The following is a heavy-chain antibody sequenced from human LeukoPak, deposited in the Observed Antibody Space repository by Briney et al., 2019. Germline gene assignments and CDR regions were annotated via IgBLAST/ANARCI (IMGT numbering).Heavy chain of an antibody. V-gene: IGHV1-69-2*01. CDR2: VDPEDGET. CDR3: ATVWGIAVAGTSQRKFDY. CDR1: GYTFTYYY. J-gene: IGHJ4*02. D-gene: IGHD6-19*01. Sequence: GASVKVSCKVSGYTFTYYYMHWVQQAPGKGLEWMGLVDPEDGETIYAEKFQGRVTITADTSTDTAYMELSSLRSEDTAVYYCATVWGIAVAGTSQRKFDYWGQGTLVTVSS.